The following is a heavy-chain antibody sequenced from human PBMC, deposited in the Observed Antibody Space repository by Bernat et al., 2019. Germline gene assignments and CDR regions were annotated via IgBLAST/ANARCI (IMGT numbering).Heavy chain of an antibody. D-gene: IGHD1-14*01. CDR3: TRNHRGWFDP. CDR2: IKTKGYSYTT. CDR1: GFIFSDPY. J-gene: IGHJ5*02. V-gene: IGHV3-72*01. Sequence: EVQLVESGGGLVQPGGSLRLSCAASGFIFSDPYMDWVRQAPGKGLEWVARIKTKGYSYTTEYAASVKGRFTIAREDSKNSLYLQMNTLQTEDTALYYCTRNHRGWFDPWGQGNLVTVSS.